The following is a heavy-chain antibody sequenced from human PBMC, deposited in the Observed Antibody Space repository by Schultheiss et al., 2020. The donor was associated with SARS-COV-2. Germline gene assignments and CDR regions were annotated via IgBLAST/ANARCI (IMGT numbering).Heavy chain of an antibody. CDR1: GGSISSYY. CDR2: INHSGST. CDR3: ARGVITFGGVIVLDY. D-gene: IGHD3-16*02. Sequence: SETLSLTCTVSGGSISSYYWSWIRQPPGKGLEWIGEINHSGSTNYNPSLKSRVTISVDTSKNQFSLKLSSVTAADTAVYYCARGVITFGGVIVLDYWGQGTLVTVSS. J-gene: IGHJ4*02. V-gene: IGHV4-34*01.